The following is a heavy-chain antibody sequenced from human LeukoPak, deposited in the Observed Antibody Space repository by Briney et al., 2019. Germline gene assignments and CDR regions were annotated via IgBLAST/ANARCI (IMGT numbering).Heavy chain of an antibody. J-gene: IGHJ3*02. CDR3: ARDKLWFGELLAIGAFDI. CDR2: IIPIFGTA. CDR1: GYTFTGYY. Sequence: GASVKVSCKASGYTFTGYYMHWVRQAPGQGLEWMGGIIPIFGTANYAQKFQGRVTITADESTSTAYMELSSLRSEDTAVYYCARDKLWFGELLAIGAFDIWGQGTMVTVSS. D-gene: IGHD3-10*01. V-gene: IGHV1-69*13.